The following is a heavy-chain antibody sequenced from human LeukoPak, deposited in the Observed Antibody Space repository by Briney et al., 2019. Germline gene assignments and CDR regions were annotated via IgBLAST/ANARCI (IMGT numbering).Heavy chain of an antibody. CDR2: ISGSGSTT. J-gene: IGHJ5*01. CDR3: AKDQSRVGASDPFDS. D-gene: IGHD1-26*01. V-gene: IGHV3-23*01. Sequence: GGSLRLSCVASGFTFTNCAMSWVRQAPGKGLEWVSSISGSGSTTYYADSAKGRFTISRDNSKNTVYLQMNSLSVEDTAVYYCAKDQSRVGASDPFDSWGQGTLVTVSS. CDR1: GFTFTNCA.